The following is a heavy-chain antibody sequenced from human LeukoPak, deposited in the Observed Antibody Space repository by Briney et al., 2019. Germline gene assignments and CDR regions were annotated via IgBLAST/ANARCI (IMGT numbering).Heavy chain of an antibody. V-gene: IGHV4-34*01. CDR3: ARGAVPAPYYGMDV. Sequence: SETLSLTCAVYGGSFSGYYWSWIRQPPGKGLEWVGEINHSGSTNYNPSLKSRVTTSVDTSKNQFSLKLSSVTAAETAVEYCARGAVPAPYYGMDVWGQGTPVTVSS. CDR1: GGSFSGYY. J-gene: IGHJ6*02. CDR2: INHSGST. D-gene: IGHD2-2*01.